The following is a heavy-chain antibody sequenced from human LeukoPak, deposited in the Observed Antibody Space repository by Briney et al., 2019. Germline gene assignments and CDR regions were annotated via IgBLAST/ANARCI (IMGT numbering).Heavy chain of an antibody. V-gene: IGHV3-23*01. Sequence: GGSLRLSCAASGFTFSSYAMSWVRQAPGKGLEWVSAVSGSGSTYYADSVKGRFTISRDNSKNTLYLQMNSLRAEDTAVYYCAKDSSSSGWVGPFDYWGQGTLVTVSS. J-gene: IGHJ4*02. CDR2: VSGSGST. CDR3: AKDSSSSGWVGPFDY. CDR1: GFTFSSYA. D-gene: IGHD6-19*01.